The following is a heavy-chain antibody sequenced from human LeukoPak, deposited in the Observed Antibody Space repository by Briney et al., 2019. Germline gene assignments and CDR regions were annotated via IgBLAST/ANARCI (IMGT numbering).Heavy chain of an antibody. CDR1: GFTFSSYW. CDR3: ARESNYYDSSGPSY. Sequence: SGGSLRLSFAASGFTFSSYWMSWVRQAPGKGLEWVANIKQDGSEKYYVDSVKGRFTISRDNAKNSLYLQMNSLRAEDTAVYYCARESNYYDSSGPSYWGQGTLVTVSS. D-gene: IGHD3-22*01. CDR2: IKQDGSEK. V-gene: IGHV3-7*01. J-gene: IGHJ4*02.